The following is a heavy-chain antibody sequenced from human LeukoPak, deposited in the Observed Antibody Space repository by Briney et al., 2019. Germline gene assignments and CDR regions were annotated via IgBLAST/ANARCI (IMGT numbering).Heavy chain of an antibody. CDR3: ARPHDYDFWSGYQHPYYFDY. CDR2: IWYDGSNK. CDR1: GFTVSSNY. D-gene: IGHD3-3*01. V-gene: IGHV3-33*08. J-gene: IGHJ4*02. Sequence: GGSLRLSCAASGFTVSSNYMSWVRQAPGKGLEWVAVIWYDGSNKYYADSVKGRFTISRDNSKNTLYLQMNSLRAEDTAVYYCARPHDYDFWSGYQHPYYFDYWGQGTLVTVSS.